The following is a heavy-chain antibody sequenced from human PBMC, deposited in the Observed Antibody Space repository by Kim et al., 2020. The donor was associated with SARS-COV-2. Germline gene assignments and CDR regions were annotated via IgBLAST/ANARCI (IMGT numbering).Heavy chain of an antibody. CDR3: AKDSGSYLTYFDY. CDR1: GFTFDDYA. CDR2: ISWNSGSI. J-gene: IGHJ4*02. D-gene: IGHD1-26*01. V-gene: IGHV3-9*01. Sequence: GGSLRLSCAASGFTFDDYAMHWVRQAPGKGLEWVSGISWNSGSIGYADSVKGRFTISRDNAKNSLYLQMNSLRAEDTALYYCAKDSGSYLTYFDYWGQGTLVTVSS.